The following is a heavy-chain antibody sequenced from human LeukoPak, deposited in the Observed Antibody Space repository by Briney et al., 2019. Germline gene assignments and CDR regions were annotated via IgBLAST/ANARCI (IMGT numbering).Heavy chain of an antibody. CDR2: IYYSGNT. J-gene: IGHJ4*02. CDR3: ARQTGSGLFILP. V-gene: IGHV4-39*01. Sequence: PSETLSLTCTVSGGSINSSSYYWSWIRQPPGKGLEWIGSIYYSGNTYYNASLKSQVSISIDTSKNQFSLRLTSVTAADTAVYYCARQTGSGLFILPGGQGTLVTVSS. CDR1: GGSINSSSYY. D-gene: IGHD3/OR15-3a*01.